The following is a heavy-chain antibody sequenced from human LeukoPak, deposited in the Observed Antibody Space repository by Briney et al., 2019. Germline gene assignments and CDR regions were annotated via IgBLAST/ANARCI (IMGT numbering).Heavy chain of an antibody. D-gene: IGHD1-26*01. J-gene: IGHJ5*02. CDR3: ARDNSVGDNAWWFDP. Sequence: GASVKVSCKASGYTFTSYAMHWVRQAPGQRLEWMGWINAGNGNTKYSQEFQGRVTMTRDMSTSTDYMELSSLRSEDTAIYYCARDNSVGDNAWWFDPWGQGTLVTVSS. CDR1: GYTFTSYA. V-gene: IGHV1-3*03. CDR2: INAGNGNT.